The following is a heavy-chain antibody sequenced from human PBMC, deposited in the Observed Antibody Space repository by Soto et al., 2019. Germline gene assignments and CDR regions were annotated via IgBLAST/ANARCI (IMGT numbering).Heavy chain of an antibody. Sequence: SETLSLTCTVSGGSISTINYYWVWIRQPPGKGLEWIGSIYYSGNTYHNPSLKSRVTISVDTSNNQFSLNLSSVTAADTAVYHCARQIATAGEWAFDIWGQGTLVTVSS. D-gene: IGHD6-25*01. CDR3: ARQIATAGEWAFDI. CDR1: GGSISTINYY. CDR2: IYYSGNT. V-gene: IGHV4-39*01. J-gene: IGHJ3*02.